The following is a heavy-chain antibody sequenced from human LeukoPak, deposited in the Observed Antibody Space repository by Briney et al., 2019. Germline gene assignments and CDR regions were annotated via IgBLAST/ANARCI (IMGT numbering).Heavy chain of an antibody. J-gene: IGHJ4*02. CDR2: INRSGST. D-gene: IGHD2-15*01. CDR3: ARGSQSLGYCSGGSCRAKIFDY. V-gene: IGHV4-34*01. Sequence: PSETLSLTCAVYGGYFSGYYCRWIRQHPGKGLEWIGEINRSGSTNYSPSLKSRVTISVDTSKNQFSLKLSSVTAADTAVYYCARGSQSLGYCSGGSCRAKIFDYWGQGTLVTVSS. CDR1: GGYFSGYY.